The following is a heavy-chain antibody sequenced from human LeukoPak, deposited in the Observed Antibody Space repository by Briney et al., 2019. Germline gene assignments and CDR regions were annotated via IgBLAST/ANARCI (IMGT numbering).Heavy chain of an antibody. CDR1: GFTFRNYE. CDR3: ARYRAGGGSYDALDI. J-gene: IGHJ3*02. V-gene: IGHV3-48*03. Sequence: GGSLRLSCVGSGFTFRNYEMNWVRQAPGKGLDWVSYITSGGDIIYYADSVKGGFTISRDNAKNSVYLQLNSLRAEDTAVYYCARYRAGGGSYDALDIWGQGTLVTVSS. CDR2: ITSGGDII. D-gene: IGHD3-16*01.